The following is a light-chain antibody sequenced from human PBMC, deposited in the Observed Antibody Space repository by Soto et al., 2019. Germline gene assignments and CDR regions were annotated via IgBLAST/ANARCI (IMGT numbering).Light chain of an antibody. V-gene: IGKV2-28*01. CDR2: LGS. CDR3: MQALQTPPYT. J-gene: IGKJ2*01. Sequence: DIVMTQSPLSLPVTPGEPASISCRSSQSLLHSNGYNFLDWYLQKPGQSPQLLIHLGSNRASGVPARFSGSGSGTDFTLRISRVEAEDVGVYYCMQALQTPPYTFGQGTKVEIK. CDR1: QSLLHSNGYNF.